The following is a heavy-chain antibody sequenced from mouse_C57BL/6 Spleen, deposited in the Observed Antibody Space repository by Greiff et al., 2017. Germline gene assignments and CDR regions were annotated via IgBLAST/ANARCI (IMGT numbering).Heavy chain of an antibody. D-gene: IGHD3-2*02. J-gene: IGHJ4*01. CDR3: ARRPTAQAFYAMDY. V-gene: IGHV2-2*01. Sequence: VQLQQSGPGLVQPSQSLSITCTVSGFSLTSYGVHWVRQSPGKGLEWLGVIWSGGSTDYNAALISRLSISKDNSKSQVFLKMNSLQADDTAIYYCARRPTAQAFYAMDYWGQGTSVTVSS. CDR2: IWSGGST. CDR1: GFSLTSYG.